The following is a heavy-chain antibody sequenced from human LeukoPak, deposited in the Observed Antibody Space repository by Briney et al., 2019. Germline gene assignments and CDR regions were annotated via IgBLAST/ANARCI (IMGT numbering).Heavy chain of an antibody. CDR2: INPNSGGT. CDR3: ARTNRELLGSHWFDP. CDR1: GYTFTGYY. Sequence: ASVKVSCKASGYTFTGYYMHWVRQAPGQGLEWMGWINPNSGGTNYAQKFQGRVTMTRDTSISTAYMELSRLRSDDTAVYYCARTNRELLGSHWFDPWGQGTLVTVSS. J-gene: IGHJ5*02. V-gene: IGHV1-2*02. D-gene: IGHD1-7*01.